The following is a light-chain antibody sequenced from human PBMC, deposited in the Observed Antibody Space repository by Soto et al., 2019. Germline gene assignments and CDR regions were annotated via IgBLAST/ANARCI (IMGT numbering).Light chain of an antibody. Sequence: QSVLTQPRSVSGSPGQSVTISCTGTSSDVGAYVYVSWYQNQPGSAPKLIIYGVYKRPSGVPDRFSGSKSGDTASLTISGLQADDEADYYCCSYAGTYTYVFGTGTKVTVL. CDR3: CSYAGTYTYV. J-gene: IGLJ1*01. V-gene: IGLV2-11*01. CDR1: SSDVGAYVY. CDR2: GVY.